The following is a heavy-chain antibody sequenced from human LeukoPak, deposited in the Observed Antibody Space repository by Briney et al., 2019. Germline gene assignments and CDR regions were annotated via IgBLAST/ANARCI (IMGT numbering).Heavy chain of an antibody. CDR1: GFIFKKYW. V-gene: IGHV3-74*01. CDR2: INSDDSII. Sequence: GGSLRLSCVASGFIFKKYWMNWVRQAPGEGLVWVSRINSDDSIINYADSVKGRFTISRDNAKNTLYLQMNSLRAEDTAVYYCARAGNYRFDYWGQGTLVTVSS. D-gene: IGHD1-7*01. CDR3: ARAGNYRFDY. J-gene: IGHJ4*02.